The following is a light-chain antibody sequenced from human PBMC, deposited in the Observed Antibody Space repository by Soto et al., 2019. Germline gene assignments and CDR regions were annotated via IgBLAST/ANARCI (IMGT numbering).Light chain of an antibody. Sequence: QSVLTQPRSVSGSPGQSVAISCTGASSDVGGYNYVSWYQQHPGKAPKLMIYDVSKRPSGVPDRFSGSKSGNTASLTISGLQTEDAADYYCCSYAGRYTYVFGTGTKVTVL. CDR3: CSYAGRYTYV. J-gene: IGLJ1*01. CDR1: SSDVGGYNY. CDR2: DVS. V-gene: IGLV2-11*01.